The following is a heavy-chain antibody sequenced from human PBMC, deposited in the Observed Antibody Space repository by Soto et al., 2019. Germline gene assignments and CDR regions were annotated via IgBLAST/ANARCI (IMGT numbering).Heavy chain of an antibody. CDR3: ARETPGRELLTHHYGMDV. CDR1: GFTFSSYA. J-gene: IGHJ6*02. V-gene: IGHV3-30-3*01. CDR2: ISYDGSNK. D-gene: IGHD1-26*01. Sequence: PGGSLRLSCAASGFTFSSYAMHWVRQAPGKGLEWVAVISYDGSNKYYADSVKGRFTISRDNSKNTLYLQMNSLRAEDTAVYYCARETPGRELLTHHYGMDVWGQGTTVTVSS.